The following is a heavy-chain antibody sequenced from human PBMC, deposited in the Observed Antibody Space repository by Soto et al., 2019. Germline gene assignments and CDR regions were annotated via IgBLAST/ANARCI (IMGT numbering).Heavy chain of an antibody. J-gene: IGHJ3*02. V-gene: IGHV4-59*01. CDR1: GGSISSYY. CDR2: IYYSGST. Sequence: QVQLQESGPGLVKPSETLSLTCTVSGGSISSYYWSWIRQPPGKGLEWIGYIYYSGSTNYNPSLKSRVTISVDTSKNQFSLKLSSVTAADTAVYYCASASPDIVATISAFDIWGQGTMVTVSS. CDR3: ASASPDIVATISAFDI. D-gene: IGHD5-12*01.